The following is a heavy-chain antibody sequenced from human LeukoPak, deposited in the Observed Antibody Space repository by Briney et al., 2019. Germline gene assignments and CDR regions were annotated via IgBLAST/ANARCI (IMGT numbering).Heavy chain of an antibody. D-gene: IGHD2-2*01. CDR1: GFTVINAW. V-gene: IGHV4-59*08. J-gene: IGHJ4*02. CDR3: ARRVPPSFDY. CDR2: IYSSGST. Sequence: GSLRLSCAASGFTVINAWMSWVRQAPGKGLEWIGYIYSSGSTNYNPSLKSRVTISVDTSKNQFSLRLSSVTAADTAVYYCARRVPPSFDYWGQGTLVTVSS.